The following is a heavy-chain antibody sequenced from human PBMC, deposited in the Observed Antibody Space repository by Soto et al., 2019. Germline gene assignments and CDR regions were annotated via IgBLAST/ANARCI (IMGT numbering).Heavy chain of an antibody. V-gene: IGHV3-15*01. J-gene: IGHJ4*02. CDR2: IKSKADGGTT. CDR3: STARLTIFGVVTTYLFYF. D-gene: IGHD3-3*01. Sequence: GGSLRLSCAASGFTFTDAWMSWVRQAPGKGLEWVGRIKSKADGGTTDYAAPGQGRITISNDDTENTLYLHMNSLKSDDTDVYYCSTARLTIFGVVTTYLFYFWGQGALVTVSS. CDR1: GFTFTDAW.